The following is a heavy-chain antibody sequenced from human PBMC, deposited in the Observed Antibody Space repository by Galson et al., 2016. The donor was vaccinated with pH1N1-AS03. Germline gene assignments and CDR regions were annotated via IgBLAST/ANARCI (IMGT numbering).Heavy chain of an antibody. D-gene: IGHD1-1*01. CDR1: DDTFNSHG. CDR2: ISANNGDT. CDR3: ARMEKRWGDAYDI. V-gene: IGHV1-18*01. J-gene: IGHJ3*02. Sequence: SVKVSCKASDDTFNSHGISWVRQAPGQGLEWIGWISANNGDTNYAQKFQGRVTMTTDTSTSTTYMELRSLGSDDTAVYYCARMEKRWGDAYDIRGQGTMVTVSS.